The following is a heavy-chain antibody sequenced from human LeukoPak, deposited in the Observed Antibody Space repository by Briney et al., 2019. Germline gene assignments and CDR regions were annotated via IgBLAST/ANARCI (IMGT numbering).Heavy chain of an antibody. CDR2: IYYSGST. CDR3: ARCGSESYYDH. V-gene: IGHV4-59*01. CDR1: GGSISSYY. Sequence: SETLSLTCTVSGGSISSYYWSWIRQPPGKGLEWIGYIYYSGSTNYNPSLKSRVTISVDTSKNQFSLKLSSVTAADTAVYYCARCGSESYYDHWGQGTLVTVSS. J-gene: IGHJ4*02. D-gene: IGHD3-10*01.